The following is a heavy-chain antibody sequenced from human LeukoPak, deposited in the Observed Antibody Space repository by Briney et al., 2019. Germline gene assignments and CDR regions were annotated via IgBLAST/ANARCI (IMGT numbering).Heavy chain of an antibody. V-gene: IGHV3-30*03. CDR3: ARGSYSSNYFSHVDF. CDR2: VSYDGNDK. D-gene: IGHD3-22*01. Sequence: GGSLRLSCAASGFTFSNYGMHWVRQAPDKGLEWVAVVSYDGNDKYYADSVKGRFTVSRDNSKNTLSLQMNSLRAEDTAVYYCARGSYSSNYFSHVDFWGRGTLVTVSS. J-gene: IGHJ4*02. CDR1: GFTFSNYG.